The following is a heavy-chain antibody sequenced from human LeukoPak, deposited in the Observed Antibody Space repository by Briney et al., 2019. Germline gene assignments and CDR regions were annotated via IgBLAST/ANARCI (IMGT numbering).Heavy chain of an antibody. V-gene: IGHV3-21*01. CDR1: GFTFSSYS. CDR3: ARDTFDYCSSTSCPRGYYYYMDV. CDR2: ISSSSSYI. Sequence: GGSLRLSCAASGFTFSSYSMNWVRQAPGKGLEWVSSISSSSSYIYYADSVKGRFTISRDNAKNSLYLQMNSLRAEDTAVYYCARDTFDYCSSTSCPRGYYYYMDVWGKGTTVTVSS. J-gene: IGHJ6*03. D-gene: IGHD2-2*01.